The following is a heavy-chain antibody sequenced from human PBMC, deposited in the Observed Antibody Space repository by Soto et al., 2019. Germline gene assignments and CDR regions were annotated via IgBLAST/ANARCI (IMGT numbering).Heavy chain of an antibody. Sequence: ASVNVSCKASGGTFSSYAISWVRQAPGQGLEWMGGIIPIFGTANYAQKFQGRVTITADKSTSTAYMELSSLRSEDTAVYYCARSGIVVVPAASDLYYYYGMDVWGQGTTVTVSS. J-gene: IGHJ6*02. CDR1: GGTFSSYA. CDR3: ARSGIVVVPAASDLYYYYGMDV. D-gene: IGHD2-2*01. V-gene: IGHV1-69*06. CDR2: IIPIFGTA.